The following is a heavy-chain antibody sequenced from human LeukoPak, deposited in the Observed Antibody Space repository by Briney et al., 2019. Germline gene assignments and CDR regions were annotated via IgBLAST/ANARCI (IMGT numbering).Heavy chain of an antibody. CDR3: ARAFWGRYFDY. J-gene: IGHJ4*02. D-gene: IGHD3-16*01. CDR2: ISGSGGST. CDR1: GFTFSSYA. Sequence: GSLRLPCAASGFTFSSYAMSWVRQAPGKGLEWVSAISGSGGSTYYADSVKGRFTISRDNSKNTLYLQMNSLRAEDTAVYYCARAFWGRYFDYWGQGTLVTVSS. V-gene: IGHV3-23*01.